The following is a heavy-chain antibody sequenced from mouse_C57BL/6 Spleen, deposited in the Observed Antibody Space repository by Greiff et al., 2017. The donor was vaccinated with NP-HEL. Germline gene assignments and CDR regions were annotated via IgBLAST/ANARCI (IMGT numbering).Heavy chain of an antibody. CDR1: GFNIKDYY. CDR3: ARSLYYGNLYAMDY. J-gene: IGHJ4*01. V-gene: IGHV14-2*01. CDR2: IDPEDGET. D-gene: IGHD2-1*01. Sequence: EVKLMESGAELVKPGASVKLSCTASGFNIKDYYMHWVKQRTEQGLEWIGRIDPEDGETKYAPKFQGKATITADTSSNTAYLQLSSLTSEDTAVYYCARSLYYGNLYAMDYWGQGTSVTVSS.